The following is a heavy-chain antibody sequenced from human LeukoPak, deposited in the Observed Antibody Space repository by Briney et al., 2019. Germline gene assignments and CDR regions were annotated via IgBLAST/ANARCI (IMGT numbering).Heavy chain of an antibody. Sequence: ASVKVSCKASGGTFSSYAISGVRQAPGQGLEWMGGIIPIFGTANYAQKFQGRVTITTDESTSTAYMELSSLRSEDTAVYYCARGPNCTNGVCYGWWGQGTLVTVSS. J-gene: IGHJ4*02. CDR2: IIPIFGTA. CDR1: GGTFSSYA. V-gene: IGHV1-69*05. D-gene: IGHD2-8*01. CDR3: ARGPNCTNGVCYGW.